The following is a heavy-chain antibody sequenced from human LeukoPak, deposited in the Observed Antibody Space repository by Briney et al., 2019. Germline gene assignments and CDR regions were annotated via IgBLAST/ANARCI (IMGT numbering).Heavy chain of an antibody. Sequence: PSETLSLTCAVYGGSFSGYYWSWIRQPPGKGLEWIGEINHSGSTNYNPFLKSRVTISVDTSKNQFSLKLSSVTAADTAVYYCARARRYCSSTSCRYYYMDVWGKGTTVTVSS. J-gene: IGHJ6*03. D-gene: IGHD2-2*01. CDR3: ARARRYCSSTSCRYYYMDV. CDR2: INHSGST. CDR1: GGSFSGYY. V-gene: IGHV4-34*01.